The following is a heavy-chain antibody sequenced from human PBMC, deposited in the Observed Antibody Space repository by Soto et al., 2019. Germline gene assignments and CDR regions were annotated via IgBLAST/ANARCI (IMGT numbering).Heavy chain of an antibody. Sequence: QVQLVQSGAEVKKPGSSVKVSCKASGGTFSSYAISWVRQAPGQGLEWMGGIIPIFGTANYAQKFQGRVTITADKSTSTAYMELSSLRSEDTAVYYCASPDFWSGYEFPSSGMDVWGQGPRSPSP. CDR2: IIPIFGTA. V-gene: IGHV1-69*06. D-gene: IGHD3-3*01. CDR3: ASPDFWSGYEFPSSGMDV. J-gene: IGHJ6*02. CDR1: GGTFSSYA.